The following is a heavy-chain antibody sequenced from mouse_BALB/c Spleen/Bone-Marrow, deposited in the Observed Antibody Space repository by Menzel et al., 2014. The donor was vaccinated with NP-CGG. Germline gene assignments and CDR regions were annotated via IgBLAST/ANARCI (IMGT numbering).Heavy chain of an antibody. CDR2: INPDSRTI. CDR3: ARPDYYGYLNY. D-gene: IGHD1-1*01. Sequence: DVKLVESGGGLVQPGGSLKLSCAASGFDFSRYWMSWVRRAPGKGLEWIGEINPDSRTINYSPSLKDKFVISRDNAKNTLYLRLNKVRSEDTALYYCARPDYYGYLNYWGQGTTLTVSS. J-gene: IGHJ2*01. CDR1: GFDFSRYW. V-gene: IGHV4-1*02.